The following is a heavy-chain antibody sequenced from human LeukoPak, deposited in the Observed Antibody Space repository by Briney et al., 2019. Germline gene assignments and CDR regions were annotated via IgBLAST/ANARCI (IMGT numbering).Heavy chain of an antibody. CDR2: ISGSGGST. CDR3: AKAPANRGLVWYFDY. V-gene: IGHV3-23*01. J-gene: IGHJ4*02. Sequence: GGSLRLSCAASGFTFSSYAMSWVRQAPGKGLEWVSAISGSGGSTYYADPVKGRLTISRDNSKNTLYLQMSSLRAEDTAVYYCAKAPANRGLVWYFDYWGQGTLVTVSS. D-gene: IGHD1-26*01. CDR1: GFTFSSYA.